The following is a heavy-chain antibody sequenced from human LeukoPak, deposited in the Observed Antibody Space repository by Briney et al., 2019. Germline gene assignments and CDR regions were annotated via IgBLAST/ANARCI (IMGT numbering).Heavy chain of an antibody. Sequence: GESLKISCKGSGYSFTSYWIGWVRQMPGKGLEWMGIIYPGDSDTRYSPSFQGQVTISADKSISTAYLQWSSLKASDTAMYYCARTTDYGDYVGQYGMDVWGQGTTVTVSS. V-gene: IGHV5-51*01. D-gene: IGHD4-17*01. CDR2: IYPGDSDT. CDR1: GYSFTSYW. J-gene: IGHJ6*02. CDR3: ARTTDYGDYVGQYGMDV.